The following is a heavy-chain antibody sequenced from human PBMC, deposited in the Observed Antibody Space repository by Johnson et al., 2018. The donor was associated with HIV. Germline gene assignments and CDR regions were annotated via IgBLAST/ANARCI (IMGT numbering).Heavy chain of an antibody. CDR1: GFTFSSYA. CDR3: AKDPPYSSSSPGAFDI. J-gene: IGHJ3*02. V-gene: IGHV3-30*04. CDR2: ISYDGSNK. Sequence: QVRLVESGGGVVQPGRSLRLSCAASGFTFSSYAMHWVRQAPGKGLEWVAVISYDGSNKYYADSVKGRFTTSRDNSKNTLYLQMNSLRAEDTAVYYCAKDPPYSSSSPGAFDIWGQGTMVTVSS. D-gene: IGHD6-6*01.